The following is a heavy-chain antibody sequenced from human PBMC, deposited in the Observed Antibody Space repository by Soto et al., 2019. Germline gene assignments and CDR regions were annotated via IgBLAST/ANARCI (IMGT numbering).Heavy chain of an antibody. CDR1: GGSFNDDY. CDR2: INDSGST. Sequence: QVQLQQWGAGLVKPSETLSLTCAVDGGSFNDDYWSWIRQSPGKGLEWIGEINDSGSTKYNPSLKSRITISVDRSKSQFSLNLCSVTAADTAIYFCARVPVRKYCRAGSDQNYYFGMDVWGQGLTVAVSS. V-gene: IGHV4-34*01. CDR3: ARVPVRKYCRAGSDQNYYFGMDV. J-gene: IGHJ6*02. D-gene: IGHD2-8*02.